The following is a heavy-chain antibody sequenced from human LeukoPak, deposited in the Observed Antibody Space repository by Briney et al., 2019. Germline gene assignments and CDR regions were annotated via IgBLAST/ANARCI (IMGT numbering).Heavy chain of an antibody. CDR2: IHYRGGT. CDR1: GGSISGDH. CDR3: ARGAGWYSD. J-gene: IGHJ4*02. Sequence: SETLSLTCTVSGGSISGDHGSWLRQSPGKGLEWIGFIHYRGGTRYNPSVKSRVTISMDTSMTYFFLNLRSVTAADTAVYYCARGAGWYSDWGQGTLVTVSS. V-gene: IGHV4-59*01. D-gene: IGHD6-19*01.